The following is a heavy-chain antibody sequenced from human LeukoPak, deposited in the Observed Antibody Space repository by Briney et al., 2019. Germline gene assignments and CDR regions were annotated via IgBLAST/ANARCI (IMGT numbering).Heavy chain of an antibody. CDR1: GYRFTSYW. J-gene: IGHJ5*02. CDR3: ARRTDSGWKWFDP. CDR2: IHPGEYER. V-gene: IGHV5-51*01. Sequence: GSLKISCKASGYRFTSYWIGWVRQMPGKGLEWMGVIHPGEYERRYSPSFKGQVTISADKSISTAYMQWSSLKASDTAMYYCARRTDSGWKWFDPWGQGTLVTVSS. D-gene: IGHD6-25*01.